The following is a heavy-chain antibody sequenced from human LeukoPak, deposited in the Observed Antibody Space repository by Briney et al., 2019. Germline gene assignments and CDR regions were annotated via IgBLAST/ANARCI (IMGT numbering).Heavy chain of an antibody. J-gene: IGHJ4*02. D-gene: IGHD6-19*01. CDR1: GFTFGTYW. CDR3: VRDTYRSAVAGSSGLGH. CDR2: IKQDGTEK. V-gene: IGHV3-7*01. Sequence: GGSLRLSCAASGFTFGTYWMGWVHHAPGKAMEWVANIKQDGTEKTYVDSVKGRFTISRDNVKNSVYLQMHSLRADDTAIYYCVRDTYRSAVAGSSGLGHWGQGTLVTVSS.